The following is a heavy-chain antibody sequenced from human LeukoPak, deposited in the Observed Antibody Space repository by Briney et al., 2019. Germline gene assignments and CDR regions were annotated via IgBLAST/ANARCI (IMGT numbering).Heavy chain of an antibody. CDR3: AKDRQPYSGAEYFQH. D-gene: IGHD2-15*01. Sequence: GGSLRLSCAASGFTFDDYTMHWVRQAPGKGLEWVSLISWDGGSTYYADSVKGRFTISRDNSKNSLYLQMNSLRTEDTALYYCAKDRQPYSGAEYFQHWGQGTLVTVSS. J-gene: IGHJ1*01. V-gene: IGHV3-43*01. CDR2: ISWDGGST. CDR1: GFTFDDYT.